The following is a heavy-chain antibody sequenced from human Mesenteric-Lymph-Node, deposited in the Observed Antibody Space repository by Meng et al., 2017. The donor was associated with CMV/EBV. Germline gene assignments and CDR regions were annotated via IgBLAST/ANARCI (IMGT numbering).Heavy chain of an antibody. J-gene: IGHJ4*02. V-gene: IGHV3-21*01. CDR3: ARDPYYDFWSGYYNSWGYFDY. CDR2: ISSSSSYI. D-gene: IGHD3-3*01. CDR1: GFTFSSYA. Sequence: GESLKISCAASGFTFSSYAMNWVRQAPGKGLEWVSSISSSSSYIYYADSVKGRFTISRDNAKNSLYLQMNSLRAEDTAVYYCARDPYYDFWSGYYNSWGYFDYWGQGTLVTVSS.